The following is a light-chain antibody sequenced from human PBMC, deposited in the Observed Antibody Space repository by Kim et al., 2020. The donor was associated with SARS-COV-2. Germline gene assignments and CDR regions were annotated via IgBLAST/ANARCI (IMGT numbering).Light chain of an antibody. J-gene: IGLJ3*02. CDR2: RNN. CDR3: AAWGDSLSGWV. CDR1: SSNIGSNY. V-gene: IGLV1-47*01. Sequence: ELTQPPSASGTPGQRVTISCSGSSSNIGSNYVYWYQQLPGTAPKLLIYRNNQRPSGVPDRFSGSKSGTSASLAISGLRSEDEAVYYCAAWGDSLSGWVFGGGTKLTVL.